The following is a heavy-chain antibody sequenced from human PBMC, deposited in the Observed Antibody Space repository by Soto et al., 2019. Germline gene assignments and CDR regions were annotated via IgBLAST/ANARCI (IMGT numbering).Heavy chain of an antibody. D-gene: IGHD5-12*01. Sequence: QPGGSLRLSCAASGFTFSSYTMNWVRQAPGKGLEWVSIITGGGGTAYYTDSVKGRFTISRDNSKNTLYLQMNSLRAEDTAVYYCAREVGDILALPRKPRNWFDPWGQGTLVTVSS. CDR1: GFTFSSYT. V-gene: IGHV3-23*01. CDR3: AREVGDILALPRKPRNWFDP. CDR2: ITGGGGTA. J-gene: IGHJ5*02.